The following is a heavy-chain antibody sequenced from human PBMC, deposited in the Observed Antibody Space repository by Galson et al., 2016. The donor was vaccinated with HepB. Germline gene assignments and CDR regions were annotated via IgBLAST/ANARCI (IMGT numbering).Heavy chain of an antibody. J-gene: IGHJ4*02. CDR3: ARGRDGYTSRSFDS. CDR2: IIPIFGTP. D-gene: IGHD5-24*01. V-gene: IGHV1-69*13. CDR1: GHTFSSYS. Sequence: SVKVSCKASGHTFSSYSIAWVRQAPGQGLEWMGGIIPIFGTPKYAQEFQGRVTMTADESTSTVYMELSSLRSEDTAVYYCARGRDGYTSRSFDSWGQGTLVTVSS.